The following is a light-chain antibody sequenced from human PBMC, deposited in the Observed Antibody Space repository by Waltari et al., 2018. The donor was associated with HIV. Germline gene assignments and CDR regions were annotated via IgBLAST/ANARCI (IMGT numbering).Light chain of an antibody. CDR1: STAAGGYNY. J-gene: IGLJ1*01. CDR2: DVS. CDR3: CSYAGSYTYV. V-gene: IGLV2-11*01. Sequence: QSALTQPRSVSGSPGQSVTISCTGTSTAAGGYNYVSWYQQHPGKAPKRMIYDVSKRPSGVPNRFSGSKSGNTASLTISGLQAEDEADYYCCSYAGSYTYVFGTGTKVTVL.